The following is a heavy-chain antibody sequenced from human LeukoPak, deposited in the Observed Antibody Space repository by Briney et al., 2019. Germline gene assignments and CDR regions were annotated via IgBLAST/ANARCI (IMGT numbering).Heavy chain of an antibody. D-gene: IGHD1-14*01. V-gene: IGHV1-18*01. CDR2: ISAYNGNT. Sequence: ASVKVSCKASGYTFTSYGISWVRQAPGQGLEWMGWISAYNGNTNYAQKLQGRVTMTTDTSTSTAYMELRSLRSDDTAVYYCARDLPSGNHQRFYFDYWGRGTLITVSS. CDR3: ARDLPSGNHQRFYFDY. CDR1: GYTFTSYG. J-gene: IGHJ4*02.